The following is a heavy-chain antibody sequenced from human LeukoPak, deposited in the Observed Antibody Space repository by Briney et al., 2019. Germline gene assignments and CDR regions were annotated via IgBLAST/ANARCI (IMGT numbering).Heavy chain of an antibody. J-gene: IGHJ5*02. D-gene: IGHD2/OR15-2a*01. CDR1: GFTFDSYS. CDR2: ISVGSRYI. Sequence: GRSLRLSCAASGFTFDSYSMNWVRQAPGKGLEWVSSISVGSRYIFYADSVKGRFTISRDNAKNSLYLHMNSLRAEDTAVYYCARDSRHHRFLYWDWFDPWGQGTLVTVSS. V-gene: IGHV3-21*06. CDR3: ARDSRHHRFLYWDWFDP.